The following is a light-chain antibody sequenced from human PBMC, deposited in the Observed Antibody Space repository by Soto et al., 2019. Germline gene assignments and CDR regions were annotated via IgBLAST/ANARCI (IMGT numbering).Light chain of an antibody. J-gene: IGLJ2*01. CDR2: GDN. Sequence: QSALTQPPSVSGAPGQRVTISCTGSSSNIGAPYDVHWYQQHPGTAPKLLIYGDNSRPSGVPDRFSGSRSGTSASLAITGLQAEDEADYYCQSYDSRLSGSVVFGGGTKVTVL. CDR3: QSYDSRLSGSVV. V-gene: IGLV1-40*01. CDR1: SSNIGAPYD.